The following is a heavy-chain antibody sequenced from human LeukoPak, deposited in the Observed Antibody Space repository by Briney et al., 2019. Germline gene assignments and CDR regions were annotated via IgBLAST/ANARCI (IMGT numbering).Heavy chain of an antibody. CDR2: ISSSSSYI. Sequence: PGGSLRLSCAASGFTFSSYSMNWVRQAPGKGLEWVSSISSSSSYIYYADSVKGRFTISRDNAKNSLYLQMNSLRAEDTAVYYCARVAAAGPIKNYCYYMDVWGKGTTVTVSS. J-gene: IGHJ6*03. CDR3: ARVAAAGPIKNYCYYMDV. D-gene: IGHD6-13*01. CDR1: GFTFSSYS. V-gene: IGHV3-21*01.